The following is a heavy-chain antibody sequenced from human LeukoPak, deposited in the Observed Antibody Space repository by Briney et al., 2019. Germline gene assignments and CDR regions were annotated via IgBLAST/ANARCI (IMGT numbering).Heavy chain of an antibody. D-gene: IGHD3-10*01. CDR3: AKSGPYYYDY. CDR1: GFTFSTYG. V-gene: IGHV3-23*01. CDR2: FGGSGASV. J-gene: IGHJ4*02. Sequence: GGSLRLSCAASGFTFSTYGMSWVRQAPGKGLEWVSTFGGSGASVYYADAVKGRFTVSRDNSKNTLYLQMNSLRVEDTAVYYCAKSGPYYYDYWGQGTLVTVSS.